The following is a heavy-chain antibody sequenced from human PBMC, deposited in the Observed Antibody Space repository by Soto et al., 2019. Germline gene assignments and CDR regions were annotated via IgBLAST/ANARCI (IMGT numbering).Heavy chain of an antibody. CDR3: ARDVEVSSSWYVGVWFDP. V-gene: IGHV1-69*01. D-gene: IGHD6-13*01. Sequence: QVQLVQSGAEVKKPGSSVKVSCKASGGTFSSYAISWVRQAPGQGLEWMGGIIPIFGTANYAQKFQGRVTITADESTRTAYMELSSLRSEDTAVYYCARDVEVSSSWYVGVWFDPWGQGTLVTVSS. CDR2: IIPIFGTA. J-gene: IGHJ5*02. CDR1: GGTFSSYA.